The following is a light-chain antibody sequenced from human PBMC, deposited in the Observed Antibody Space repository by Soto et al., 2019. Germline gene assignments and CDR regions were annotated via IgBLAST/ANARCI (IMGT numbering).Light chain of an antibody. V-gene: IGKV1-39*01. Sequence: DIQMTQSPSSLSASLGDRVTITCRTSQSISRYLNWYQQKPGRAPKLLIYGASTLESGVPSRFSGSGSGTDFTLTINNLQPEDFASYFCQESYSTPLTFGGGTEVDIK. CDR3: QESYSTPLT. J-gene: IGKJ4*01. CDR2: GAS. CDR1: QSISRY.